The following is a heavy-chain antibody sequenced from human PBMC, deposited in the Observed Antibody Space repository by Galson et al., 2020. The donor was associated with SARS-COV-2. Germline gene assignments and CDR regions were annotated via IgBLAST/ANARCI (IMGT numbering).Heavy chain of an antibody. V-gene: IGHV4-39*01. CDR1: GGSISSSSYY. J-gene: IGHJ4*02. D-gene: IGHD5-12*01. Sequence: PSKTLSLTRTVSGGSISSSSYYWGRIRQPPGKGLEWIGSIYYSGSTYYNPSLKSRVTISVETSRNQFSLKLSSVTAADTALYYCASQGRDGYNIDFWGQGMLVTVSS. CDR2: IYYSGST. CDR3: ASQGRDGYNIDF.